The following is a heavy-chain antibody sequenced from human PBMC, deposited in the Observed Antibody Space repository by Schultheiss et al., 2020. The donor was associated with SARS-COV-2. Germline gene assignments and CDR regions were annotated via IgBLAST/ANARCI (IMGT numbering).Heavy chain of an antibody. V-gene: IGHV4-61*08. CDR2: IYYSGST. J-gene: IGHJ5*02. Sequence: SETLSLTCTVSGGSISSGGYYWSWIRQHPGKGLEWIGYIYYSGSTNYNPSLKSRVTMSVDTSKNQFSLKLSSVTAADTAVYYCARDRPYPTYYYDSSGYYTTWGQGTLVTVSS. CDR1: GGSISSGGYY. CDR3: ARDRPYPTYYYDSSGYYTT. D-gene: IGHD3-22*01.